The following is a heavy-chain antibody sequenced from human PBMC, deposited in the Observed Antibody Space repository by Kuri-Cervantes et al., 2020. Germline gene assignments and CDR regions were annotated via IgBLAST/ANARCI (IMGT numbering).Heavy chain of an antibody. J-gene: IGHJ4*02. CDR3: ARFNWNDY. Sequence: GESLKISCAASGFTFSSYDMHWVRQATGKGLEWVSAIGTAGDTYYPGSVKGRFTISRENAKNSLYLQMNSLRAGDTAVYYCARFNWNDYWGQGTLVTVSS. CDR2: IGTAGDT. D-gene: IGHD1-20*01. V-gene: IGHV3-13*01. CDR1: GFTFSSYD.